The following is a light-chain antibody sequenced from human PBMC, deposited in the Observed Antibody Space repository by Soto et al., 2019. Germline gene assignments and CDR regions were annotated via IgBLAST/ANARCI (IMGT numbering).Light chain of an antibody. CDR1: SSNIGSDY. Sequence: QSVLTQPPSASGTPGQRVTISCSGSSSNIGSDYVYWYQHLPGTAPKLLIYNNNQRPSGVPDRFSGSKSGASASLAISGLRSEDEAYYYCAAWDDGLTGVFGGGTQLTVL. V-gene: IGLV1-47*01. CDR3: AAWDDGLTGV. J-gene: IGLJ3*02. CDR2: NNN.